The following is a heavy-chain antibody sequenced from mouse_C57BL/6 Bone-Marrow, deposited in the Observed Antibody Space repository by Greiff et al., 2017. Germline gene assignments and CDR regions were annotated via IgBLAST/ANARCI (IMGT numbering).Heavy chain of an antibody. J-gene: IGHJ4*01. CDR3: ARFYYGSSYAMDY. Sequence: VQLQQSGAELAKPGASVKLSCKASGYTFTSYWMHWVNQRPGQGLEWIGYINPSSGYTKYNQKFKDKATLTADKSSSTAYMQLSSLTYEDSAVYYCARFYYGSSYAMDYWGQGTSVTVSS. V-gene: IGHV1-7*01. CDR1: GYTFTSYW. CDR2: INPSSGYT. D-gene: IGHD1-1*01.